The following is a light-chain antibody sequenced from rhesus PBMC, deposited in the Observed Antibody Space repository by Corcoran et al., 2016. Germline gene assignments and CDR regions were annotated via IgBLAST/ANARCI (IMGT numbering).Light chain of an antibody. J-gene: IGKJ2*01. V-gene: IGKV3-10*01. CDR2: VAS. Sequence: QVILTQSPATLSLSPGERATLSCRASQRVSSYLAWYQQKPGQAPRRLIYVASSRATGIPDRFSGSGSGTDFNLTISSLDAEDVGVYHCYQHSSGYSFGQGTKVEIK. CDR1: QRVSSY. CDR3: YQHSSGYS.